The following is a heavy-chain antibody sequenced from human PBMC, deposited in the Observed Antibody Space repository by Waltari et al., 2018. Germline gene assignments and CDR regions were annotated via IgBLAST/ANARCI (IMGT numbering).Heavy chain of an antibody. CDR1: GGTFSSYA. Sequence: QVQLVQSGAEVKKPGSSVKVSCKASGGTFSSYAISWVRQAPGQGLGWMGGIIPIFGTANYGQKFQGRVTITTDESTSTAYMELSSLRSEDTAVYYCARGTYYYGSGSLYYYYYMDVWGKGTTVTVSS. D-gene: IGHD3-10*01. CDR2: IIPIFGTA. V-gene: IGHV1-69*05. J-gene: IGHJ6*03. CDR3: ARGTYYYGSGSLYYYYYMDV.